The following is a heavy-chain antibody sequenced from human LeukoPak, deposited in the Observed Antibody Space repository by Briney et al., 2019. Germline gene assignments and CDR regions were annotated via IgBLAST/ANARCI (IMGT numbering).Heavy chain of an antibody. CDR1: GYTFTSYD. D-gene: IGHD6-19*01. V-gene: IGHV1-8*01. Sequence: ASVKVSCKASGYTFTSYDINWVRQATGQGLEWMGWMNPNSGNTGYAQKFQGRVTMTRNTSISTAYMELSSLRSEDTAVYYCARGRAVAGTQGGDYWCQGTLVTVYS. CDR3: ARGRAVAGTQGGDY. J-gene: IGHJ4*02. CDR2: MNPNSGNT.